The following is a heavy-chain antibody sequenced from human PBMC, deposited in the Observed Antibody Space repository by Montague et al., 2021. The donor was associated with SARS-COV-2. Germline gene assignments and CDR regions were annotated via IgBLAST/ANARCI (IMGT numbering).Heavy chain of an antibody. CDR1: GYDFTSYW. CDR2: VNPADSRT. V-gene: IGHV5-10-1*01. J-gene: IGHJ4*02. CDR3: ARSQYCGSDCYFDL. Sequence: QSGAEVKKSGESLRISCRGSGYDFTSYWISWVRQMPGKGREWMGRVNPADSRTNYSPSFQGQVTISVDKSATTAYLQWSSLKASDTAIYYCARSQYCGSDCYFDLWGQGSLVTVSS. D-gene: IGHD2-21*02.